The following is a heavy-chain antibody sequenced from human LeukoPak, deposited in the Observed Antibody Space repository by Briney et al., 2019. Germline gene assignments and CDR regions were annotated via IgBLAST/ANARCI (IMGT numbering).Heavy chain of an antibody. Sequence: SETLSLTCTVSGGSISSYYWSWIRQPPGKGLEWIGYIYYSGSTNYNPSLKSRVTISVDTSKNQFSLKLSAVTAADTAVYYCARRPGSGTEYYFDYWGQGTLVTVSS. V-gene: IGHV4-59*08. CDR1: GGSISSYY. CDR2: IYYSGST. J-gene: IGHJ4*02. CDR3: ARRPGSGTEYYFDY. D-gene: IGHD3-10*01.